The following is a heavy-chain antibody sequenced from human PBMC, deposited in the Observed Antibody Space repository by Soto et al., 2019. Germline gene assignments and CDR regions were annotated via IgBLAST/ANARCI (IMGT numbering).Heavy chain of an antibody. J-gene: IGHJ4*02. V-gene: IGHV1-24*01. Sequence: ASVKVSCKASGCTFSSYAISWVRQAPGQGLEWMGRSAPEEGEPIYPQKFQGRVSMTEDPSTDTAYMELTSLRSEDTAVYFCAADRKIVGTIGAFDFWGQGTLVTVSS. CDR2: SAPEEGEP. CDR1: GCTFSSYA. D-gene: IGHD1-26*01. CDR3: AADRKIVGTIGAFDF.